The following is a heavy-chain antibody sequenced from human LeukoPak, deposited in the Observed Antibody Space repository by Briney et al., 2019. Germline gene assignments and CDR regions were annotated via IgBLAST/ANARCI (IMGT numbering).Heavy chain of an antibody. V-gene: IGHV1-69*13. J-gene: IGHJ4*02. CDR2: IIPIFGTA. D-gene: IGHD5-24*01. Sequence: PVKVSCKASGGTFSSYAISWVRQAPGQGLEWMGGIIPIFGTANYAQKFQGRVTITADESTSTAYMELSSLRSEDTAVYYCASFAGYNDFDYWGQGTLVTVSS. CDR3: ASFAGYNDFDY. CDR1: GGTFSSYA.